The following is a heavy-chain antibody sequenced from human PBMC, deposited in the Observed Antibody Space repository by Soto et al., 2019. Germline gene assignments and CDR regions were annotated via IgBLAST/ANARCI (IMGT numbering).Heavy chain of an antibody. CDR3: ARDLGGAPYVDL. CDR1: GFIFSDQF. D-gene: IGHD3-16*01. CDR2: TRNKARSYTT. Sequence: EMQLVESGGRLVQPGGSLRLSCAASGFIFSDQFMDWVRQAPGKGLEWVGRTRNKARSYTTEYAASVKGRFTISRDDSKNSLYLQMNSLKTEDTAVYYCARDLGGAPYVDLWGRCTLVTVSS. J-gene: IGHJ2*01. V-gene: IGHV3-72*01.